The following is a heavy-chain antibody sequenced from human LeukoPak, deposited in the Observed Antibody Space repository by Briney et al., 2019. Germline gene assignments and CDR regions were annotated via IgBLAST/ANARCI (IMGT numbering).Heavy chain of an antibody. CDR1: GGSISSYY. D-gene: IGHD6-13*01. CDR3: ARDWRIGSSWWIDY. J-gene: IGHJ4*02. V-gene: IGHV4-59*01. Sequence: PSETLSLTCTVSGGSISSYYWSWIRQPPGKGLEWIGYIYYSGSTNYNPSLKSRVTISVDTSKSQFSLKLSSVTAADTAVYYCARDWRIGSSWWIDYWGQGTLVTVSS. CDR2: IYYSGST.